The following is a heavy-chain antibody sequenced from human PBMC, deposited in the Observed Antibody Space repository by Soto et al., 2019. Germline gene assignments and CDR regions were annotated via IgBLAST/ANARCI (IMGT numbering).Heavy chain of an antibody. CDR3: ASVLVPGAISGFGGPRI. Sequence: GGSLRLSCAASGFTFGSYGMHWVRQAPGKGLEWVAVISYDGSNKYYADSVKGRLTISRDNSKNTLSLQMNSLNDEDMAVYYCASVLVPGAISGFGGPRIWGKGTMVSVSS. D-gene: IGHD2-2*01. V-gene: IGHV3-30*03. CDR1: GFTFGSYG. CDR2: ISYDGSNK. J-gene: IGHJ6*04.